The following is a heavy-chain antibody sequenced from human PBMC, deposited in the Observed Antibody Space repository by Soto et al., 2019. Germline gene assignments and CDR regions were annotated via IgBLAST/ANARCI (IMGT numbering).Heavy chain of an antibody. CDR1: GESVSSGFYY. V-gene: IGHV4-61*01. CDR2: ILSSGRS. J-gene: IGHJ6*02. CDR3: ARVVRCTRSGCYFLAMDV. Sequence: QVQLQESGPGLVKPSETLSLTCTVSGESVSSGFYYWNWIRQAPGKGLEWIGSILSSGRSNYNPSLKSRVSMSVDTSKNHFSLRLTSVGAADSAIYYCARVVRCTRSGCYFLAMDVWGQGTTVTVFS. D-gene: IGHD2-15*01.